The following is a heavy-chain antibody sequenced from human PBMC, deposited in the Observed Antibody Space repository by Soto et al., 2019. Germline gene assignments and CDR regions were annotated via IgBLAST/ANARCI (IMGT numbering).Heavy chain of an antibody. CDR3: ARSNILTGYKPLYYYGMDV. CDR2: IIPIFGTA. CDR1: GGTFSSYA. J-gene: IGHJ6*02. Sequence: GASVKVSCKASGGTFSSYAISWVRQAPGQGLEWMGGIIPIFGTANYAQKFQGRVTITADESTSTAYMELSSLRSEDTAVYYCARSNILTGYKPLYYYGMDVWGQGTTVTVSS. V-gene: IGHV1-69*13. D-gene: IGHD3-9*01.